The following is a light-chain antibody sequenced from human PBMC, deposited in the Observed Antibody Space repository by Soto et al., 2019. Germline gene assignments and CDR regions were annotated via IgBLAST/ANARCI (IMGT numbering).Light chain of an antibody. Sequence: QSVLTQPPSVSAAPGQKVTISCSGSSSNIGNNYVSWYQQLPGTAPKLLIYDNNKRPSGIPDRFSGSKSGTSATLGITGLQTGDEADYYCGTWDSSLSADVVFGGETKLTVL. CDR2: DNN. V-gene: IGLV1-51*01. CDR3: GTWDSSLSADVV. CDR1: SSNIGNNY. J-gene: IGLJ2*01.